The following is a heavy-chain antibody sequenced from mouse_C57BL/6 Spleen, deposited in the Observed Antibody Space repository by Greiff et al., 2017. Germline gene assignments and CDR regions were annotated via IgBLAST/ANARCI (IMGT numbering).Heavy chain of an antibody. J-gene: IGHJ2*01. D-gene: IGHD4-1*01. CDR3: ARSLTGPFDY. CDR2: IYPGDGAT. Sequence: VQLQQSGPELVKPGASVKISCKASGYAFSSSWMNWVKQRPGKGLEWIGRIYPGDGATNYNGKFKGKATLTADKSSSTAYVQLSSLTSEDSAVYYCARSLTGPFDYWGQGTTLTVSS. CDR1: GYAFSSSW. V-gene: IGHV1-82*01.